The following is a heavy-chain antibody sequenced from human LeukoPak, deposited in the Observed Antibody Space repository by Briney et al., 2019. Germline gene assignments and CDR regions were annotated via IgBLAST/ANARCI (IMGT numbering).Heavy chain of an antibody. D-gene: IGHD6-19*01. V-gene: IGHV1-69*13. J-gene: IGHJ6*02. Sequence: SLKVSCTASGCTFSSYAISWVRQAPGQGLEWIGGIIPIFGTANYAQKFQGRVTITADESTSTAYMELSSLRSEDTAVYYCATEAVAGRSYYFGMDVWGQGTTVTVSS. CDR2: IIPIFGTA. CDR1: GCTFSSYA. CDR3: ATEAVAGRSYYFGMDV.